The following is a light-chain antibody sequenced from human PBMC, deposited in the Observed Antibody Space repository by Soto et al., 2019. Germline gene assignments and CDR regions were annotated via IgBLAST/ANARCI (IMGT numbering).Light chain of an antibody. CDR3: SSYTSRSSVI. Sequence: QSALTQPASVSGSPGQSITISCTATTSDVGDYNYVSWYQQYPGKAPEPIIYNVSNRPSGVSNRFSGSKSGDTASLTISGLQAEDEADYYCSSYTSRSSVIFGGGTKVTVL. V-gene: IGLV2-14*01. CDR1: TSDVGDYNY. J-gene: IGLJ2*01. CDR2: NVS.